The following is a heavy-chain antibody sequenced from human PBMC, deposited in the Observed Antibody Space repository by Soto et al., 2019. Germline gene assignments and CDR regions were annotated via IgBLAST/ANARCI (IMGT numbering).Heavy chain of an antibody. CDR1: GYTFTNYY. D-gene: IGHD6-19*01. J-gene: IGHJ4*02. Sequence: GASVKVSCXASGYTFTNYYMHWVRQAPGQGLEWMGIINPSGGSTTYAQKFQGRVTMTRDTSTSTVYMELSSLRSEDTAVYYCARGFSSGWPFGYWGQGTPVTVSS. CDR2: INPSGGST. V-gene: IGHV1-46*01. CDR3: ARGFSSGWPFGY.